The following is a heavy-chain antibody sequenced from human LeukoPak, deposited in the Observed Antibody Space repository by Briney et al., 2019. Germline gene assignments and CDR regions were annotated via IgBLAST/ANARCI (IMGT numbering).Heavy chain of an antibody. CDR3: ARRIAAAGTSWYFDL. D-gene: IGHD6-13*01. V-gene: IGHV3-21*01. Sequence: GSLRLSCAVSGFTFSSYSMNWVRQAPGKGLEWVSSISSSSSYIYYADSVKGRFTISRDNAKNSLYLQMNSLRAEDTAVYYCARRIAAAGTSWYFDLWGRGTLVTVSS. J-gene: IGHJ2*01. CDR2: ISSSSSYI. CDR1: GFTFSSYS.